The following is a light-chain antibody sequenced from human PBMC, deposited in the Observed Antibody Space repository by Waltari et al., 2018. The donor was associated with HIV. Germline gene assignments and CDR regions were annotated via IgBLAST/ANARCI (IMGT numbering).Light chain of an antibody. CDR3: QQADGLPWT. CDR1: QAISSW. CDR2: ASS. J-gene: IGKJ1*01. Sequence: DIQMTQSPFFVSASVGDRVTITWRASQAISSWLTWSQQRPGAAPKLLIYASSTLQSGVPTRFSGGRSGANFTLTISSLQPEDFATYFCQQADGLPWTFGQGTKVEMK. V-gene: IGKV1-12*01.